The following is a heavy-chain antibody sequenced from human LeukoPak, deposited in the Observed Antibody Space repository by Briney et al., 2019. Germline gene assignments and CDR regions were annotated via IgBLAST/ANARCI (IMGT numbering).Heavy chain of an antibody. CDR3: ARDAKLCSSTSCIDY. D-gene: IGHD2-2*01. CDR2: ISYDGSNK. CDR1: GSTSGSFA. V-gene: IGHV3-30*04. J-gene: IGHJ4*02. Sequence: GGSLRPPWPALGSTSGSFAMHGARRPQGRGREWVAVISYDGSNKYYADSVKGRFTISRDNSKNTLYLQMNSLRAEDTAVYYCARDAKLCSSTSCIDYWGQGTLVTVSS.